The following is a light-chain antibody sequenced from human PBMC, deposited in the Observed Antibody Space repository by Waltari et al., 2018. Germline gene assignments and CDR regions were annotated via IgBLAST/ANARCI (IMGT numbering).Light chain of an antibody. CDR1: QSVSSN. CDR3: QQYNNWLIT. CDR2: GAS. V-gene: IGKV3-15*01. J-gene: IGKJ5*01. Sequence: EIVMTQSPATLSASPGERATLSCRASQSVSSNLAWYQQKPGQAPRLLIFGASSRATGIPGRFSGSGSGTEFTLTISSLQSEDFAVYYCQQYNNWLITFGQGTRLEIK.